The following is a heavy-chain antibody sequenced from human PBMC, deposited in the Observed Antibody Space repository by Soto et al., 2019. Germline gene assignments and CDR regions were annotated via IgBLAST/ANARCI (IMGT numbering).Heavy chain of an antibody. V-gene: IGHV1-46*01. D-gene: IGHD2-21*02. J-gene: IGHJ4*02. Sequence: QVQLMQSGAEVKKPGASVKVSCKASGDTFTDYYIHWVRQAPGQGLEWMGTVNPSGGHTTYAQHCLGRGTMTRDTCSSTLSMELTSLPSDDTAIYYCARGGHVVGVTAALDYWGQGTLVTVSS. CDR2: VNPSGGHT. CDR3: ARGGHVVGVTAALDY. CDR1: GDTFTDYY.